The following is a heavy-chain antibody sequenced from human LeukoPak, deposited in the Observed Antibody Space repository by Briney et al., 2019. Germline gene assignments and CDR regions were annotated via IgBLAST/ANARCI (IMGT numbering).Heavy chain of an antibody. CDR2: IIPIFGTS. J-gene: IGHJ6*03. CDR1: GGTFSRYA. D-gene: IGHD6-13*01. Sequence: SVTVSCKASGGTFSRYAISWVRQAPGQGLAWMGGIIPIFGTSNYAQKFQCRVTITTDESTSTAYMELSSLRSEDTAVYYCAVSWYERDYYYYYMDIWGKGTTVTVSS. V-gene: IGHV1-69*05. CDR3: AVSWYERDYYYYYMDI.